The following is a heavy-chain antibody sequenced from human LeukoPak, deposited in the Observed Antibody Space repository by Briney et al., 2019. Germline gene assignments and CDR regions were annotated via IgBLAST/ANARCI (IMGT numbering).Heavy chain of an antibody. J-gene: IGHJ1*01. CDR3: AEGYSSSWWDAEYFQH. V-gene: IGHV4-39*07. Sequence: PSQTLSLTCTVSGGTISSGSYYWGWIRQPPGKGLEWIGSIYHSGSTYYNPSLKSRVTISVDTSKNQFSLKLSSVTAADTAVYYCAEGYSSSWWDAEYFQHWGQGTLVTVSS. CDR1: GGTISSGSYY. CDR2: IYHSGST. D-gene: IGHD6-13*01.